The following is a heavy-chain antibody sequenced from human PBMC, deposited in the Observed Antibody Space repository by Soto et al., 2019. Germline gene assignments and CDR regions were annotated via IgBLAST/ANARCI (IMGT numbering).Heavy chain of an antibody. V-gene: IGHV1-69*18. Sequence: QVQLVQSGAEVKKPGSSVKVSCKASGDTFRNYAFTWVRQAPGQGLEWMGTIIPLFSTRYAQKFQGRVTMTADESTSTVYMDLSSLKSDDTAVYYCARDPGIAVFGRGTSFEHWGHGTRVTVSS. D-gene: IGHD6-19*01. CDR3: ARDPGIAVFGRGTSFEH. CDR2: IIPLFST. CDR1: GDTFRNYA. J-gene: IGHJ4*01.